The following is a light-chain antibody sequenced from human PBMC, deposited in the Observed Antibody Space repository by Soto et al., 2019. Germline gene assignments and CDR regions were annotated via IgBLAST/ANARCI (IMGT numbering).Light chain of an antibody. V-gene: IGKV3-20*01. CDR3: QHYGSSSWT. CDR2: AAS. Sequence: EFVLTQSPGTLSLSPGERATLSCMXSQSISSSDLAWYQHRPGQAPRLIIYAASSRATGIPVRFSGSGSGTDFTLSISRLEPEDFAVYYCQHYGSSSWTLGQGTKVDIK. CDR1: QSISSSD. J-gene: IGKJ1*01.